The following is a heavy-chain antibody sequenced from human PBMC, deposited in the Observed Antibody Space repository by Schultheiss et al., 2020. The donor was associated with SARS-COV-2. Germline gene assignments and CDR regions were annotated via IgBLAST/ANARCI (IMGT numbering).Heavy chain of an antibody. J-gene: IGHJ4*02. CDR2: SNAGNGNT. D-gene: IGHD3-3*01. CDR3: ARDQVIFGVDTMDY. CDR1: GYTFTSYA. Sequence: ASVKVSCKASGYTFTSYAMHWVRQAPGQRLEWMGWSNAGNGNTNYAQKFQERVTITRDMSTSTVYMELSSLISEDTAVYYCARDQVIFGVDTMDYWGQGTLVTVSS. V-gene: IGHV1-3*01.